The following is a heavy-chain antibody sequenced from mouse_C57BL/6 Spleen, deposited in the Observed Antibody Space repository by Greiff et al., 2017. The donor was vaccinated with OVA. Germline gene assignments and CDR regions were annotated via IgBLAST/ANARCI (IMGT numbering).Heavy chain of an antibody. CDR2: IDPSDSET. J-gene: IGHJ2*01. CDR3: ARCGDYDTWYFDY. Sequence: QVQLQQSGAELVRPGSSVKLSCKASGYTFTSYWMHWVKQRPIQGLEWIGNIDPSDSETHYNQKFKDKATLTVDKSSSTAYMQLSSLTSADSAVYYCARCGDYDTWYFDYWGQGTTLTVSS. V-gene: IGHV1-52*01. CDR1: GYTFTSYW. D-gene: IGHD2-4*01.